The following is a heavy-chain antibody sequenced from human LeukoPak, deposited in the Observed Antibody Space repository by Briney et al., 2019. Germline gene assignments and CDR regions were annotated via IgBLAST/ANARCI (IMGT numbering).Heavy chain of an antibody. J-gene: IGHJ3*01. CDR3: VTSGGLPSNTLSV. CDR2: IDPNDGET. V-gene: IGHV1-2*06. CDR1: GYMFDVFF. D-gene: IGHD2-15*01. Sequence: ASLKVSCEASGYMFDVFFMHWVRQGPRQGLEWMGRIDPNDGETVYAQEFQGRVTMTRDTSIATAYMELTSLTFDGSAVYYCVTSGGLPSNTLSVWGQGTKVTVSS.